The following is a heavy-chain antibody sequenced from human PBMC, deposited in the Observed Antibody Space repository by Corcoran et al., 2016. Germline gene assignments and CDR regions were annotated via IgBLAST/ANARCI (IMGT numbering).Heavy chain of an antibody. J-gene: IGHJ5*02. CDR1: GYTFTCYY. D-gene: IGHD4-17*01. CDR3: ARDNGEYGNWFDP. Sequence: QVQLVQSGAEVKKPGASVKFSCKASGYTFTCYYMHLVRQAPGHGLEWMGWINPNSGGTNYAQKFQGRVTMTRDTSIGTSYMELNRLRSDDTAGYYCARDNGEYGNWFDPWGQGTLVTGSS. V-gene: IGHV1-2*02. CDR2: INPNSGGT.